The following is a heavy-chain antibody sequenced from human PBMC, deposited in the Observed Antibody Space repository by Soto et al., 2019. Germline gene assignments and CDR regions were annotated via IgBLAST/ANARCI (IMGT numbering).Heavy chain of an antibody. CDR2: IYPGESDT. J-gene: IGHJ6*02. Sequence: GESLKISCKGSGYSFTSYWIGWVRQMPGKGLEWMGIIYPGESDTRYSPSFQGQVTISADNSISTAYLQWSSLKASDTAMYYCATSYSTGVGYYYGMDVWGQGTTVTVSS. D-gene: IGHD2-21*01. CDR1: GYSFTSYW. CDR3: ATSYSTGVGYYYGMDV. V-gene: IGHV5-51*01.